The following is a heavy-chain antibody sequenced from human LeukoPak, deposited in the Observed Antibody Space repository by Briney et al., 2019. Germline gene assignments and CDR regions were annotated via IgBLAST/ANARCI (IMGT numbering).Heavy chain of an antibody. CDR2: IRYDGNSK. CDR3: AKRADYDDYHFDY. J-gene: IGHJ4*02. D-gene: IGHD4-17*01. CDR1: GFTFSSYG. Sequence: GGSLRLSCAASGFTFSSYGMHWVRQAPGKGLEWVAFIRYDGNSKYYADSVKCRFTISRDNSKNTLYLQMNSLRAEDTAVYYCAKRADYDDYHFDYWGQGTLVTVSS. V-gene: IGHV3-30*02.